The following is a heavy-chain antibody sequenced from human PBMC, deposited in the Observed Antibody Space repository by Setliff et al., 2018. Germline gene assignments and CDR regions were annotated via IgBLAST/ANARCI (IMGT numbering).Heavy chain of an antibody. V-gene: IGHV3-74*01. Sequence: PGGSLRFSCAASGFSFSSYWMHWVRQAPGKGPVWVSRINSDGSSTYYADSVKGRFTISRDNSKNTVYLQMNSLRGEDTAVYYCAKDPNYYYYMDVWGKGTTVTVSS. CDR1: GFSFSSYW. J-gene: IGHJ6*03. CDR3: AKDPNYYYYMDV. CDR2: INSDGSST.